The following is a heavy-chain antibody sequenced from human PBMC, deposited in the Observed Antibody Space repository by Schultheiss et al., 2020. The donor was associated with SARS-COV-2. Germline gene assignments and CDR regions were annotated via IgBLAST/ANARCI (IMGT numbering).Heavy chain of an antibody. D-gene: IGHD6-19*01. CDR2: ISSSGSTI. J-gene: IGHJ4*02. CDR1: GFTFSSYE. V-gene: IGHV3-48*03. Sequence: GGSLRLSCAASGFTFSSYEMNWVRQAPGKGLEWVSYISSSGSTIYYADSVKGRFTISRDNAKNSLYLQMNSLRAEDTAVYYCARDPLKQWLVTYYFDYWGQGTLVTVSS. CDR3: ARDPLKQWLVTYYFDY.